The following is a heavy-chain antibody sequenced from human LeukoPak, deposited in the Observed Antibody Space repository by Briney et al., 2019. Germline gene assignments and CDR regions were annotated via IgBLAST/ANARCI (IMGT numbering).Heavy chain of an antibody. Sequence: SETLSLTCIVSGGSISNYYWGWIRQPPGKGLEWIGSIYHSGSTYYNPSLKSRVTISVDTSKNQFSLKLSSVTAADTAVYYCARDLPGYYYGSGSYTDYWGQGTLVTVSS. CDR2: IYHSGST. CDR3: ARDLPGYYYGSGSYTDY. J-gene: IGHJ4*02. D-gene: IGHD3-10*01. V-gene: IGHV4-39*07. CDR1: GGSISNYY.